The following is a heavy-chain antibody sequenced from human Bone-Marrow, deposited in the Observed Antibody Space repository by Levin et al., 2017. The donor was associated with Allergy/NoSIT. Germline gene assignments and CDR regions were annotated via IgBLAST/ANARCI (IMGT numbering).Heavy chain of an antibody. Sequence: SQTLSLTCTVSGGSISSGDYYWSWIRQPPGKGLEWIGYIYYSGSTYYNPSLKSRVTISVDTSKNQFSLKLSSVTAADTAVYFCARDAEHSYGSGSYGNFDYWGQGTLVTVSS. CDR3: ARDAEHSYGSGSYGNFDY. J-gene: IGHJ4*02. CDR2: IYYSGST. V-gene: IGHV4-30-4*01. CDR1: GGSISSGDYY. D-gene: IGHD3-10*01.